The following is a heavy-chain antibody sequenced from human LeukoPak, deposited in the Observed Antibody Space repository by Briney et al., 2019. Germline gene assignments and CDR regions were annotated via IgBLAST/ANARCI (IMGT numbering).Heavy chain of an antibody. Sequence: GGSLRLSCAASGFIFSRYSMNWVRQAPGKGLEWVSYISSSSSSIYYADSVKGRFTISRDNAKNSLYLQMNSLRAEDTAVYYCAREDGYSSGWWFDYWGQGTLVTVSS. J-gene: IGHJ4*02. D-gene: IGHD6-19*01. CDR3: AREDGYSSGWWFDY. CDR2: ISSSSSSI. V-gene: IGHV3-48*04. CDR1: GFIFSRYS.